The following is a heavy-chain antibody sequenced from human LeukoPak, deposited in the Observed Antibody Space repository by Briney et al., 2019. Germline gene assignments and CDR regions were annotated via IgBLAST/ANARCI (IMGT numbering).Heavy chain of an antibody. V-gene: IGHV4-38-2*01. CDR3: ARGRESDYDFWSGSDYYYYYMDV. J-gene: IGHJ6*03. CDR1: GGSFSGYY. D-gene: IGHD3-3*01. Sequence: SETLSLTCAVYGGSFSGYYWGWIRQPPGKGLEWIGSIYHSGSTYYNPSLKSRVTISVDTSKNQFSLKLSSVTAADTAVYYCARGRESDYDFWSGSDYYYYYMDVWGKGTTVTVSS. CDR2: IYHSGST.